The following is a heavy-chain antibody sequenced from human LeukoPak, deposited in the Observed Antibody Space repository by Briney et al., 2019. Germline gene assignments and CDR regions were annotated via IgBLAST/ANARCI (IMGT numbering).Heavy chain of an antibody. Sequence: GGSLRLSCEASGFPFSSNSMSWVRQARGKGLEWVSGIVPSGGTTYYADSVKDRFTFSRDNSKNTLYLQMNGLRADDTAVYYCARDSRWIQFDYWGQGTLVTVSS. J-gene: IGHJ4*02. V-gene: IGHV3-23*01. CDR1: GFPFSSNS. CDR3: ARDSRWIQFDY. D-gene: IGHD5-18*01. CDR2: IVPSGGTT.